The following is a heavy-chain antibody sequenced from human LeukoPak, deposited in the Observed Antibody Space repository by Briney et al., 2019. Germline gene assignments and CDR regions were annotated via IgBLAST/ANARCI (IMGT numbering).Heavy chain of an antibody. CDR2: IYYRGST. D-gene: IGHD4-23*01. V-gene: IGHV4-61*01. Sequence: SETLSLTCTVSGGSVSSGSYYWSWIRQPPGKGLEWIGYIYYRGSTNYNPSLKGRVPISVDTSKHQFSLKLSSVTAADTAVYYCARVPDYGGNLGDWFDPGGQGTLVTVSS. CDR3: ARVPDYGGNLGDWFDP. CDR1: GGSVSSGSYY. J-gene: IGHJ5*02.